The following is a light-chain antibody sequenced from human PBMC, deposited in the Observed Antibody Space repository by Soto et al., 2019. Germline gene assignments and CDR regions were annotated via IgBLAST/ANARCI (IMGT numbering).Light chain of an antibody. CDR3: QQYNSYSPWT. V-gene: IGKV3-15*01. J-gene: IGKJ1*01. CDR2: GAS. Sequence: EIVMTQSPATLSVSPGERATLSCRASQSVRSDLSWYQQKPSQAPRLLIYGASTRATGSPARFSGSGSGTEFTLTISSLQPDDFATYYCQQYNSYSPWTFGQGTKVDIK. CDR1: QSVRSD.